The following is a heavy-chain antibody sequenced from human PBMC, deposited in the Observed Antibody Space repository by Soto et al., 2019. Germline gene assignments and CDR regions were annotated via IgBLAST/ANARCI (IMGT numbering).Heavy chain of an antibody. Sequence: GGSLRLSCVTSGFTFIDYGLSWVRQAPGKGLEWVSGITGSGTNTYYADSVKGRFTISRDNSRSTVYLQMTSLRADDTAIYYCAKPGRGQLLYIDYWGQGALVTVSS. J-gene: IGHJ4*02. V-gene: IGHV3-23*01. CDR1: GFTFIDYG. CDR3: AKPGRGQLLYIDY. D-gene: IGHD2-2*01. CDR2: ITGSGTNT.